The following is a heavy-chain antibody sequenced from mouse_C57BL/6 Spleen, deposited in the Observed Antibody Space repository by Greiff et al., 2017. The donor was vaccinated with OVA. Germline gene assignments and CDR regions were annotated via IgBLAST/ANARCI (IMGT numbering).Heavy chain of an antibody. CDR2: IYPRSGNT. V-gene: IGHV1-81*01. CDR3: ARGEDDGYSMDY. Sequence: VQLQESGAELARPGASVKLSCKASGYTFTSYGISWVKQRTGQGLEWIGEIYPRSGNTYYNEKFKGKATLTADKSSSTAYMELRCLTSADSAVYFCARGEDDGYSMDYWGQGTLVTVSA. D-gene: IGHD2-3*01. CDR1: GYTFTSYG. J-gene: IGHJ4*01.